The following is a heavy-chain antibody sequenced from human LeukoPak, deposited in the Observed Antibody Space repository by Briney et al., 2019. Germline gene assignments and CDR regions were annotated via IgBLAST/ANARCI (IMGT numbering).Heavy chain of an antibody. Sequence: GGSLRLXCAASGFTFDDYGMSWGRQAPGKGLEWVSGINWNGGSTGYADSVKGRFTISRDNAKNSLYLQMNSLRAEDTALYYCARELGYGGNGGRDYWGQGTLVTVSS. CDR2: INWNGGST. CDR1: GFTFDDYG. D-gene: IGHD4-23*01. V-gene: IGHV3-20*04. J-gene: IGHJ4*02. CDR3: ARELGYGGNGGRDY.